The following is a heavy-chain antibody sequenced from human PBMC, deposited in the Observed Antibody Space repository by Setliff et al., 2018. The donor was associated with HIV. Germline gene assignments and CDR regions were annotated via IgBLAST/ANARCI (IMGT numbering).Heavy chain of an antibody. D-gene: IGHD3-16*01. CDR2: IYYSGTT. V-gene: IGHV4-39*01. CDR3: ARHRGAFRLDY. Sequence: PSETLSLTCTVSDSGTYYWSWIRQPAGKGLEWIGTIYYSGTTYYNPSLMSRVTISVDTSKSHFSLRLSSVTAADTAVYYCARHRGAFRLDYWGQGTLVTVSS. CDR1: DSGTYY. J-gene: IGHJ4*02.